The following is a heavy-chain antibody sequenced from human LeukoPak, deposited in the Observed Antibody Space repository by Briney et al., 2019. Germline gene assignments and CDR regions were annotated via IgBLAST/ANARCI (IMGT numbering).Heavy chain of an antibody. D-gene: IGHD2-2*01. J-gene: IGHJ6*02. CDR2: INPNSGGT. Sequence: ASVKVSCKDSGYTLSNHAFSWVRQAPGQGLEWMGWINPNSGGTNYAQKFQGWVTMTRDTSISTAYMELSRLRSDDTAVYYCARGMPLYYYYGMDVWGQGTTVTVSS. CDR1: GYTLSNHA. CDR3: ARGMPLYYYYGMDV. V-gene: IGHV1-2*04.